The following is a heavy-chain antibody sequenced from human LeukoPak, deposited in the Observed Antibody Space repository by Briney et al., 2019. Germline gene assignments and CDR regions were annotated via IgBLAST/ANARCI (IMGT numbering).Heavy chain of an antibody. CDR3: ARGDNWTGYFGY. CDR2: IYSSGSI. V-gene: IGHV4-4*07. D-gene: IGHD3/OR15-3a*01. Sequence: SETLSLTCTVSGGSITGYYWNWVRQPAGKGLEWIGRIYSSGSINYNPSLKSRVTMSVDTSKNRFSLRLNSVTAADTAVYYCARGDNWTGYFGYWGQGTLVIVSS. J-gene: IGHJ4*02. CDR1: GGSITGYY.